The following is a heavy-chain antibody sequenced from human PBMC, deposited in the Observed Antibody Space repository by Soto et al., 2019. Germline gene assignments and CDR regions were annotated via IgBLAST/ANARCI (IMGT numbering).Heavy chain of an antibody. Sequence: QVQLVQSGAEVKKPGASVKVSCKASGYTFTSYGISWVRQAPGQGLEWMGWISANNGNTNYAQKLQGRVTMTTDTSTSTAYMELRSLRSDDTALYSCARVGAGIAAAGTPAYYYYGMDLWGQGTTVTVSS. V-gene: IGHV1-18*01. CDR1: GYTFTSYG. CDR3: ARVGAGIAAAGTPAYYYYGMDL. J-gene: IGHJ6*02. D-gene: IGHD6-13*01. CDR2: ISANNGNT.